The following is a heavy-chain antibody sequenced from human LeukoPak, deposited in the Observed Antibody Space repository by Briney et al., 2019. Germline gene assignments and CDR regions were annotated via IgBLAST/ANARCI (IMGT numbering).Heavy chain of an antibody. J-gene: IGHJ4*02. V-gene: IGHV3-21*01. Sequence: PGGSLRLSCAASGFTFSSYSMNWVRQAPGKGLEWVSSFTSGSGYIYYADSVKGRFTISRDNAKKSLYLEMNSLRADDTGVYYCAREALGFDFWGQGTLVTVSS. CDR1: GFTFSSYS. D-gene: IGHD3-3*01. CDR2: FTSGSGYI. CDR3: AREALGFDF.